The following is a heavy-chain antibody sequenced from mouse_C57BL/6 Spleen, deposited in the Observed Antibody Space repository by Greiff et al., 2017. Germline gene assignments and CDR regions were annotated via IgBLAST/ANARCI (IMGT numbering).Heavy chain of an antibody. Sequence: QVQLQQSGPGLVQPSQSLSITCTVSGFSLTSYGVHWVRQSPGKGLEWLGVIWSGGSTDYNAAFISRLSISKDNSKSQVFFKMNSLQADDTAIYYCARGPHITTVVARSYFDYWGQGTTLTVSS. CDR3: ARGPHITTVVARSYFDY. V-gene: IGHV2-2*01. CDR1: GFSLTSYG. J-gene: IGHJ2*01. D-gene: IGHD1-1*01. CDR2: IWSGGST.